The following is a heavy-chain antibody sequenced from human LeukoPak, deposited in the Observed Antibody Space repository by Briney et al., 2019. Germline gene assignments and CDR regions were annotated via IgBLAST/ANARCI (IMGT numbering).Heavy chain of an antibody. V-gene: IGHV4-39*07. CDR3: ARGLRAGWFDP. CDR1: GGSISSYY. D-gene: IGHD2-15*01. J-gene: IGHJ5*02. Sequence: PSETLSLICTVSGGSISSYYWGWIRQPPGKGLEWIGSIYYSGSTYYNPSLKSRVTISVDTSKNQFSLKLSSVTAADTAVYYCARGLRAGWFDPWGQGTLVTVSS. CDR2: IYYSGST.